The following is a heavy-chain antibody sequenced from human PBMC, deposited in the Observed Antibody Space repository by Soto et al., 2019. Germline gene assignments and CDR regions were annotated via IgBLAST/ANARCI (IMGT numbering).Heavy chain of an antibody. J-gene: IGHJ5*02. Sequence: SETLSLTCSVSGGSISSHYWNWIRQPPGKGLEWIGHIHYSGSTSYNPSLKGRVTISVDTSKSQFSLRLSSVTAADTAVYYCAGWFCSSDSCYPGWLDPWGQGTLVTVSS. D-gene: IGHD2-2*01. V-gene: IGHV4-59*08. CDR3: AGWFCSSDSCYPGWLDP. CDR1: GGSISSHY. CDR2: IHYSGST.